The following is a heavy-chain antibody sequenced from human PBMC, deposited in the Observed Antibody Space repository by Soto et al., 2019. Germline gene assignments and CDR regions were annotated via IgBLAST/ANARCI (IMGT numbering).Heavy chain of an antibody. CDR1: GFVFKDSS. V-gene: IGHV3-73*01. D-gene: IGHD3-10*01. J-gene: IGHJ4*02. Sequence: EVLLVESGGGLVQPGGSLKLSCAASGFVFKDSSIHWVRQASGKGLEWVGRIRDRAFSYATAYAASVKGRFTISRDDSTNTANLQMNSLKPEDTAIYYCTRLISAAQDYWGQGTLVTVSS. CDR3: TRLISAAQDY. CDR2: IRDRAFSYAT.